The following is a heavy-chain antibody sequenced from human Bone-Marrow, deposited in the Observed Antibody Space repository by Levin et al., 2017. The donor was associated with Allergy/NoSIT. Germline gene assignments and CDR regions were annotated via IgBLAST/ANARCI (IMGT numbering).Heavy chain of an antibody. D-gene: IGHD1-26*01. CDR3: AKDGSGTYYRFFDS. CDR2: TSASGGST. Sequence: PGGSLRLSCAVSGFTLDSYAMSWVRQAPGKGLEWVSGTSASGGSTNYADAVKGRFTISRDMAKNTVYLQMDSLTAEDTAIYYCAKDGSGTYYRFFDSWGQGLLVTVSS. J-gene: IGHJ4*02. CDR1: GFTLDSYA. V-gene: IGHV3-23*01.